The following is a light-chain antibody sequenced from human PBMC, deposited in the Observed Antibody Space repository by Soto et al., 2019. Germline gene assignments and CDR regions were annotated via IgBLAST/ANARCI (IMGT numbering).Light chain of an antibody. J-gene: IGLJ1*01. CDR2: EVT. CDR3: SSYTSSNLGV. V-gene: IGLV2-14*01. Sequence: QSALTQPASVSGSPGQSITISCTGTSSDVGGYNYVSWYQQHPGKAPKLMSYEVTNRTSGVYNRFSGSKSGNTASLTISGLQAEDEGDYYCSSYTSSNLGVFGTGTKLTVL. CDR1: SSDVGGYNY.